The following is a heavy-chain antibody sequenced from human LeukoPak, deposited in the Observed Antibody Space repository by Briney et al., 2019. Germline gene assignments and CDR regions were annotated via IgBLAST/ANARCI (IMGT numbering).Heavy chain of an antibody. V-gene: IGHV4-59*01. CDR2: IYYSGNT. J-gene: IGHJ4*02. Sequence: SETLSLTCTVSGGSISSYFWSWIRQPPGKGLEWIGYIYYSGNTNYNPSLKSRVTISVDTSKNQFSLKLSSVTAADTAVYYCARDLTSSGWPWTFDYWGQGTLVTVSS. CDR3: ARDLTSSGWPWTFDY. CDR1: GGSISSYF. D-gene: IGHD6-19*01.